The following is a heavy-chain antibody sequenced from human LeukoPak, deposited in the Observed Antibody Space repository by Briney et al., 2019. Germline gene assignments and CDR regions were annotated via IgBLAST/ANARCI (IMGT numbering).Heavy chain of an antibody. CDR2: IYYSGST. V-gene: IGHV4-34*01. CDR1: GGSFSGHY. J-gene: IGHJ3*02. Sequence: SETLSLTCAVSGGSFSGHYWNWIRQPPGKGLEWIGSIYYSGSTYYNPSLKSRVTISVDTSKNQFSLKLSSVTAADTAVYYCAGPTYYYDSSDAFDIWGQGTMVTVSS. D-gene: IGHD3-22*01. CDR3: AGPTYYYDSSDAFDI.